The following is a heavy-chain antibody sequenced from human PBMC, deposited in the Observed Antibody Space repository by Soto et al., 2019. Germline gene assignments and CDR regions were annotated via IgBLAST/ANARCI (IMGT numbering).Heavy chain of an antibody. J-gene: IGHJ4*02. Sequence: QAQLVQSGAEVKEPGASVKVSCKASGYTFTGYGITWVRQAPGQGLEWMGWASPLSATTNYAPKFEGIVTMTTDTSTNMAYMELRSLRSDDTAVYYCARGGTAEADFWGQGTLVTVSS. D-gene: IGHD2-21*02. CDR3: ARGGTAEADF. CDR1: GYTFTGYG. CDR2: ASPLSATT. V-gene: IGHV1-18*01.